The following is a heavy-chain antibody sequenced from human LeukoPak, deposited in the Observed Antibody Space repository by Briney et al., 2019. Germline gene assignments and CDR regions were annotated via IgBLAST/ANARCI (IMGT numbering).Heavy chain of an antibody. CDR3: ARRTIVVVPAAIGYYYYGMDV. Sequence: SETLSLTCAVYGGSFSGYYWSWLRQPPGKGLEWIGEINHSGSTNYNPSLKSRVTISVDTSKNQFSLKLSSVTAADTAVYYCARRTIVVVPAAIGYYYYGMDVWGQGTTVTVSS. J-gene: IGHJ6*02. D-gene: IGHD2-2*02. CDR1: GGSFSGYY. V-gene: IGHV4-34*01. CDR2: INHSGST.